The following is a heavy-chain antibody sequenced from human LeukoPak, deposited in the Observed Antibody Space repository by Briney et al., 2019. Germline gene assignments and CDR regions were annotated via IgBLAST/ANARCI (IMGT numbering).Heavy chain of an antibody. Sequence: GGSLRLSCAASGFTFDDYAMHWVRQAPGKGLEWVSGISWNSGSIGYADSVKGRFTISRDNAKNSLYLQMNSLRAEDTALYYCARGYYAIDYWGQGTLVTVSS. V-gene: IGHV3-9*01. CDR1: GFTFDDYA. J-gene: IGHJ4*02. CDR2: ISWNSGSI. D-gene: IGHD3-10*01. CDR3: ARGYYAIDY.